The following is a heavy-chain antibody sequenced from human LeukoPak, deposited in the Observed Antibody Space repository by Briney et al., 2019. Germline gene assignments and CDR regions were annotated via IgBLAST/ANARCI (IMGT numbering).Heavy chain of an antibody. J-gene: IGHJ3*01. CDR3: ARDSSSWYKPNDAFDL. V-gene: IGHV3-7*01. D-gene: IGHD6-13*01. CDR2: IKQDGSEK. CDR1: GFTFSSYW. Sequence: PGGSLRLSCTVSGFTFSSYWMNWVRQAPGKGLEWVASIKQDGSEKYYLDSVKGRFTISRDNAKNSLYLQMNSLRAEDTAVYYCARDSSSWYKPNDAFDLWGQGTMVTVSS.